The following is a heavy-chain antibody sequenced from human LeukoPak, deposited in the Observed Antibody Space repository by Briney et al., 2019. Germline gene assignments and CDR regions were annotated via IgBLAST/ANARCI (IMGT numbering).Heavy chain of an antibody. D-gene: IGHD2-21*02. J-gene: IGHJ4*02. CDR3: ASQIRMVTAKIDY. CDR2: IGGSGGST. V-gene: IGHV3-23*01. Sequence: GGSLRLSCAASGFTFSSYAMSWVRQAPGKGLEWVSVIGGSGGSTYYADSVKGRFTISRDNSKNTLYLQMNSLRAEDTAVYYCASQIRMVTAKIDYWGQGTLVTVSS. CDR1: GFTFSSYA.